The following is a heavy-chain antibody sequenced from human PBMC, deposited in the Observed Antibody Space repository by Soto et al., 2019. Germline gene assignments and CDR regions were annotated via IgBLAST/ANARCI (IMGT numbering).Heavy chain of an antibody. CDR1: GYTFTSSG. D-gene: IGHD3-22*01. Sequence: ASVKVSCKASGYTFTSSGMSWVRQAPGQGLEWMGWISAHTGSSEYAQRFQGRVTIARDTSAITAYMELSSLRSEDTAVYYCARDWTHYDSSGPGDYWGQGTLVTVSS. CDR3: ARDWTHYDSSGPGDY. J-gene: IGHJ4*02. CDR2: ISAHTGSS. V-gene: IGHV1-18*01.